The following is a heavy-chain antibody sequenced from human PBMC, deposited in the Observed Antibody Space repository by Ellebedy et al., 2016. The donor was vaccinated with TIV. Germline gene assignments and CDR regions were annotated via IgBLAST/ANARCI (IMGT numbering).Heavy chain of an antibody. CDR3: TTDTDSSGYSRNDAFDI. CDR1: GFTFSNAW. J-gene: IGHJ3*02. CDR2: IKSKTDGGTT. Sequence: PGGSLRLSCAASGFTFSNAWMNWVRQAPGKGLEWVGRIKSKTDGGTTDCAAPVKGRFTISRDDSKNTLYLQMNSLKTEDTAVYYCTTDTDSSGYSRNDAFDIWGQGTMVTVSS. D-gene: IGHD3-22*01. V-gene: IGHV3-15*07.